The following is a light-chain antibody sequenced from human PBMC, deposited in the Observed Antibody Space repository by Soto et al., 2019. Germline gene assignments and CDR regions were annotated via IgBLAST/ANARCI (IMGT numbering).Light chain of an antibody. V-gene: IGKV1-8*01. Sequence: IQITQKQYSLSASLGDRFTITCRSGEGISSYLAWYKQKPGKAPKLLIYAASTLQSGVPSRFSGSGSGTDFTLTISCLQSEDFATYYCQQYYIYPWTFGQG. CDR2: AAS. CDR1: EGISSY. CDR3: QQYYIYPWT. J-gene: IGKJ1*01.